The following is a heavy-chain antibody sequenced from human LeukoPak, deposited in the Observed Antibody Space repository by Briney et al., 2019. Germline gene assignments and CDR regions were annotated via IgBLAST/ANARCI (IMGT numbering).Heavy chain of an antibody. CDR3: ARVPPRRYYYDSSGYYDLVY. Sequence: ASVKVSCKASGYTLTSYGISWVRQAPGQGLEWMGWISAYNGNTNYAQKLQGRVTMTTDTSTSTAYMELRSLRSDDTAVYYCARVPPRRYYYDSSGYYDLVYWGQGTLVTVSS. CDR2: ISAYNGNT. D-gene: IGHD3-22*01. J-gene: IGHJ4*02. CDR1: GYTLTSYG. V-gene: IGHV1-18*01.